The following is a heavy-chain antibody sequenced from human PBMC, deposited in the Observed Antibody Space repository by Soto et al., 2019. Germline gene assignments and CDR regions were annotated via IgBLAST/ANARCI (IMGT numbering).Heavy chain of an antibody. CDR1: GYTFTSYG. Sequence: QVQLVQSGAEVKKPGASVKVSCKASGYTFTSYGISWVRQAPGQGLEWMGWISAYNGDKNYAQKVQGRVTMTTETPTGKAYMEVKSLHADDTAVYYCAREGGIFYNYFHYGMGVWGQGTTVTVSS. CDR2: ISAYNGDK. V-gene: IGHV1-18*01. CDR3: AREGGIFYNYFHYGMGV. D-gene: IGHD3-10*01. J-gene: IGHJ6*02.